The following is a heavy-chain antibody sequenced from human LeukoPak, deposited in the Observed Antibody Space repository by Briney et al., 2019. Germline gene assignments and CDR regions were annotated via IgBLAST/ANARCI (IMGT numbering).Heavy chain of an antibody. V-gene: IGHV3-23*01. J-gene: IGHJ4*02. CDR3: AKDVLYSSSTDRWACDY. Sequence: GGSLRLSCAASGFTFNNYAVSWVRQAPGKGLEWVSTIGGTGHFTYYADSVKGRFTVSRDNSKNTLYLQMNTLKAEDTAVYYCAKDVLYSSSTDRWACDYWGQGTLVTVSS. D-gene: IGHD6-6*01. CDR1: GFTFNNYA. CDR2: IGGTGHFT.